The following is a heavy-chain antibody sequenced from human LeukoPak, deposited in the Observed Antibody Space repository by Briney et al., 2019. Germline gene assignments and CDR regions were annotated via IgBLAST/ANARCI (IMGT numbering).Heavy chain of an antibody. D-gene: IGHD4-17*01. CDR3: ARVVYGGYVLDY. CDR2: ISDGSRDT. V-gene: IGHV3-21*01. J-gene: IGHJ4*02. Sequence: GGSLRLSCASSGFLFAGYGMNWVRQAPGKGPEWVSSISDGSRDTNYADSVKGRFTISRDNAKNSLYLQMNSLRAEDTAVYYCARVVYGGYVLDYWGQGTLVTVSS. CDR1: GFLFAGYG.